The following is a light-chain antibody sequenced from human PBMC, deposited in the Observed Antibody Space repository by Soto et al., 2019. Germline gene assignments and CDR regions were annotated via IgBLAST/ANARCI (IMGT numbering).Light chain of an antibody. CDR2: DAS. V-gene: IGKV3-11*01. CDR3: QQRSL. Sequence: EIVLTQSPATLSLSPGERATLSCRASQSVSSYLAWYQQKPGQDPRLLIYDASNRATGIPARFSGSGSGTDFTLTISSLEPEDFAVYYCQQRSLFGQGTRLEIK. CDR1: QSVSSY. J-gene: IGKJ5*01.